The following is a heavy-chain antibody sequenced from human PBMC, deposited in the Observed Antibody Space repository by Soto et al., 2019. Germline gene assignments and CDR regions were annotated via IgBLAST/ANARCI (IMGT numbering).Heavy chain of an antibody. CDR1: GFTFSSYA. D-gene: IGHD3-3*01. CDR2: ISGSGGST. J-gene: IGHJ6*02. CDR3: AKGRPRFLEWSTKGYYYYGMDV. V-gene: IGHV3-23*01. Sequence: GGSLRLSCAASGFTFSSYAMSCVRQAPGKGLEWVSAISGSGGSTYYADSVKGRFTISRDNSKNTLYLQMNSLRAEDTAGYYCAKGRPRFLEWSTKGYYYYGMDVWGQGTTVTVSS.